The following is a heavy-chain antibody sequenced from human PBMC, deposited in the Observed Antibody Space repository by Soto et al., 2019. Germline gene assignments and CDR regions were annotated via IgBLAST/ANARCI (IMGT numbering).Heavy chain of an antibody. CDR1: GDSISSYY. V-gene: IGHV4-59*01. CDR2: IYSSGAA. D-gene: IGHD6-13*01. J-gene: IGHJ4*02. CDR3: ARASLYAGNSVGLSDY. Sequence: SETLSLTCTVSGDSISSYYWSWTRQSPGKGLEWIGYIYSSGAARYNPSLKSRATISIDTSKNQFSLKLSSVTAADTAVYYCARASLYAGNSVGLSDYWGQGTLVTVSS.